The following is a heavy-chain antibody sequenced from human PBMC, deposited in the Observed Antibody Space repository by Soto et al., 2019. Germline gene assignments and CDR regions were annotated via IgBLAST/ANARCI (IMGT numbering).Heavy chain of an antibody. CDR3: AREVQVHTPAFVY. J-gene: IGHJ4*02. CDR1: GGTFNTYA. Sequence: QVQLVQSGAEMKKPGSSVKVSCQSSGGTFNTYAMNWVRQAPGQGPEWMGDISPMLGAANYAPKFQGRVTITADESTGTSYMQLSILTSEDTALYFCAREVQVHTPAFVYWGQGTLVTVSS. V-gene: IGHV1-69*19. D-gene: IGHD3-10*01. CDR2: ISPMLGAA.